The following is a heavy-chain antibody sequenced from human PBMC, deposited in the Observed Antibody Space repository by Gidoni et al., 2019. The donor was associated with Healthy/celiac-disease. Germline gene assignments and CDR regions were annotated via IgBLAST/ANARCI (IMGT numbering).Heavy chain of an antibody. CDR3: ARGHDYVWGSYRYHWFDP. J-gene: IGHJ5*02. CDR2: INHSGST. V-gene: IGHV4-34*01. CDR1: GGSFSGYY. Sequence: QVQLQQWGAGLLKPSETLSLTCAVYGGSFSGYYWSWIRQPPGKGLEWIGEINHSGSTNYNPSLKSRVTISVDTSKNQFSLKLSSVTAADTAVYYCARGHDYVWGSYRYHWFDPWGQGTLVTVSS. D-gene: IGHD3-16*02.